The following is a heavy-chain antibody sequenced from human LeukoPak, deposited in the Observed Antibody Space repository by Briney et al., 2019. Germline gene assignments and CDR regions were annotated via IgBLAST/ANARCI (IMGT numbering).Heavy chain of an antibody. D-gene: IGHD6-13*01. Sequence: SETLSLTCTVSGGSISSSSYYWGWIRQPPGKGLEWIGSIYYSGSTYYNPSLKSRVTISVDTSKNQFSLKLSSVTAADTAVYYCARDATRSSLPGYYYYYYMDVWGKGTTVTVSS. CDR3: ARDATRSSLPGYYYYYYMDV. CDR2: IYYSGST. CDR1: GGSISSSSYY. J-gene: IGHJ6*03. V-gene: IGHV4-39*07.